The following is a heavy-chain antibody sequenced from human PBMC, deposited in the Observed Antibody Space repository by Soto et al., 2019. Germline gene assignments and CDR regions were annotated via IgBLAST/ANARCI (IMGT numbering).Heavy chain of an antibody. CDR1: GDSISNGGYY. CDR3: ARESLYYDSSGYSGRDRHYGMDV. V-gene: IGHV4-31*03. J-gene: IGHJ6*02. D-gene: IGHD3-22*01. Sequence: PSETLSLTCTVSGDSISNGGYYWTWIRQHPGKGLEWIGYIYYSGSTHYHPSLRRRLTISVDTSMNQFSLTLSSVTAADTAVYYCARESLYYDSSGYSGRDRHYGMDVWGQGTTVTVSS. CDR2: IYYSGST.